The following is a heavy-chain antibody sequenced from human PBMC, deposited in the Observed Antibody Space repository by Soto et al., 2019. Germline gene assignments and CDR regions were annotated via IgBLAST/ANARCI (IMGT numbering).Heavy chain of an antibody. CDR1: ESTFLSLA. CDR2: INAGNGNT. Sequence: ASVKVPSRPSESTFLSLAIIWVAQPPGQRLEWMGWINAGNGNTKYSQKFQGRVTITRDTSASTAYMELSSLRSEDTAVYYCAREGGSNSAHFDYWGQGTLVTVSS. D-gene: IGHD1-26*01. J-gene: IGHJ4*02. V-gene: IGHV1-3*01. CDR3: AREGGSNSAHFDY.